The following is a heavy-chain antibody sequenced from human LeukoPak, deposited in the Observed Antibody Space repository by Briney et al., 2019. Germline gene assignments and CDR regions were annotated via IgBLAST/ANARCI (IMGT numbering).Heavy chain of an antibody. CDR1: GFPFSYYG. D-gene: IGHD2-15*01. J-gene: IGHJ4*02. CDR2: ISYDGSNK. V-gene: IGHV3-30*18. CDR3: AKTAATDYFDY. Sequence: GSLRLSCAASGFPFSYYGMHWVRPAPGKGVEWVAVISYDGSNKYYADSVKGRFTISRENSKNTLYLQMNSLRAEDTAVYYCAKTAATDYFDYWGQGTLVTVSS.